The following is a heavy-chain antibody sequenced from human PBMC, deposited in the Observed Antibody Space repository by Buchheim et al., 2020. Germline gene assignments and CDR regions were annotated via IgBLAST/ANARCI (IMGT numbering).Heavy chain of an antibody. Sequence: QVQLQQWGAGLLKPSETLSLSCAVYGGSFSDYFWSWIRQAPGKGLEWIGEIDHSGSTNYNPSLKSRLSISVDTSKNQFSLSLSSVTAADTAVYYCARASYSTGPYGMDVWGQGTT. J-gene: IGHJ6*02. CDR1: GGSFSDYF. D-gene: IGHD2-8*02. CDR2: IDHSGST. V-gene: IGHV4-34*01. CDR3: ARASYSTGPYGMDV.